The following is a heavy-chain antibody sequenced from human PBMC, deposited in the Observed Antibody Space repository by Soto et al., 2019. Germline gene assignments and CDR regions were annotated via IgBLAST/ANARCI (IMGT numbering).Heavy chain of an antibody. J-gene: IGHJ6*02. D-gene: IGHD2-21*02. V-gene: IGHV3-11*01. CDR1: GFTFSDLY. CDR3: ARDPLCGGDCYSYYYYYYGMDV. CDR2: ISSSGSTI. Sequence: VQLGESWGGLVKPGGFLRLSCAASGFTFSDLYIGWVPPAPGKGLEWGLYISSSGSTIYFADSVKGRFTISRDNAKNSLYLQMNSLRAEDTAVYYCARDPLCGGDCYSYYYYYYGMDVWGQGPTVTVSS.